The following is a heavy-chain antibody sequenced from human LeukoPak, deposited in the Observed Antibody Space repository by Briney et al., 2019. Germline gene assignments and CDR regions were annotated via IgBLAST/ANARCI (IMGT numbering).Heavy chain of an antibody. CDR2: ISSDGSST. Sequence: GGSLRLSCAASGFTFRNHWMHWVRQTPGKGLVWVSRISSDGSSTTYADSVKGRFTISRDNAKNTLYLQMNNLRAEDTAMYYCARDQRVTGRPDIDYWGQGTLDIVSS. CDR3: ARDQRVTGRPDIDY. V-gene: IGHV3-74*03. CDR1: GFTFRNHW. D-gene: IGHD6-6*01. J-gene: IGHJ4*02.